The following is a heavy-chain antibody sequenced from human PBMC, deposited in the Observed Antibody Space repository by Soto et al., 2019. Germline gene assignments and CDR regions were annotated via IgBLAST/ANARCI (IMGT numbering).Heavy chain of an antibody. Sequence: SETLSLTCAVYGGSFSGYYWSWIRQPPGKGLEWIGEINHSGSTNYNPSLKSRVTISVDTSKNQFSLKLSSVTAADTAVYYCARAPHYYGSGCYFFADWFDPWGQGTLVTVSS. CDR3: ARAPHYYGSGCYFFADWFDP. D-gene: IGHD3-10*01. CDR2: INHSGST. CDR1: GGSFSGYY. V-gene: IGHV4-34*01. J-gene: IGHJ5*02.